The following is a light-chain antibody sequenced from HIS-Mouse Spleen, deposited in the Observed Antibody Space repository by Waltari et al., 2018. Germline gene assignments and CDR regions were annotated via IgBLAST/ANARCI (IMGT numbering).Light chain of an antibody. V-gene: IGLV2-14*03. CDR1: SSDVGCYHY. CDR3: SSYTSSSTLV. CDR2: DVS. J-gene: IGLJ2*01. Sequence: QSALTQPASVSGSPGQSITISCTGTSSDVGCYHYVSWYQQHPRNAPKLIIYDVSNRPSGVSNRFSGSKSGNTASLTISGLQAEDEADYYCSSYTSSSTLVFGGGTKLTVL.